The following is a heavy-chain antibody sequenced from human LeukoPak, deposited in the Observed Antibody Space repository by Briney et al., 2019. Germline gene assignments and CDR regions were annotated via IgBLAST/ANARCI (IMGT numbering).Heavy chain of an antibody. CDR2: IYYSGST. Sequence: SQTLSLTCTVSGGPIGSGGYYWSWIRQPPGKGLEWIGSIYYSGSTYYNPSLKSRVTISVDTSKNQFSLKLSSVTPADTAVYYCARRGTSFAMGTFDYWGQGTLVTVSS. CDR1: GGPIGSGGYY. D-gene: IGHD2-2*01. J-gene: IGHJ4*02. V-gene: IGHV4-39*01. CDR3: ARRGTSFAMGTFDY.